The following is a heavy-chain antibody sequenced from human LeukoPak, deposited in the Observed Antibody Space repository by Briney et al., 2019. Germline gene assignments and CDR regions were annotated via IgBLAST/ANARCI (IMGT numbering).Heavy chain of an antibody. CDR3: ARGGGATVTTGWFDP. CDR2: IYYSGST. D-gene: IGHD4-11*01. V-gene: IGHV4-61*08. J-gene: IGHJ5*02. Sequence: SQTLSLTCAVSGGSISSGGYYWSWIRQPPGKGLEWIGYIYYSGSTNYNPSLKSRVTISVDTSKNQFSLKLSSVTAADTAVYYCARGGGATVTTGWFDPWGQGTLVTVSS. CDR1: GGSISSGGYY.